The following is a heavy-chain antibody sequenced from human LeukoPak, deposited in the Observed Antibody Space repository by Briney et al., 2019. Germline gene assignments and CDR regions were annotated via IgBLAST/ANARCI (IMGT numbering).Heavy chain of an antibody. Sequence: GGSLRLSCAASGFTVSSNYMSWVRQAPGKGLEWVSVIYSGGSTYYADSVKGRLTISRDNSKNTLYLQMNSLRAEDTAVYYCARDPTGTTDYWGQGPLVTVSS. CDR1: GFTVSSNY. V-gene: IGHV3-53*01. D-gene: IGHD1-7*01. J-gene: IGHJ4*02. CDR2: IYSGGST. CDR3: ARDPTGTTDY.